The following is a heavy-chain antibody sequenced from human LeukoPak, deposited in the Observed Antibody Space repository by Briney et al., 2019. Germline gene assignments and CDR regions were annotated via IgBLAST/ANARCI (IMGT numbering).Heavy chain of an antibody. CDR1: SGSISSSSYY. CDR2: IYYSGST. Sequence: PSETLSLTCTVSSGSISSSSYYWGWIRQPPGKGLEWIGSIYYSGSTYYNPSLKSRVTISVDTSKNQFSLKLSSVTAADTAVYYCARVKDWGGDCYVFDYWGQGTLVTVSS. D-gene: IGHD2-21*02. V-gene: IGHV4-39*07. CDR3: ARVKDWGGDCYVFDY. J-gene: IGHJ4*02.